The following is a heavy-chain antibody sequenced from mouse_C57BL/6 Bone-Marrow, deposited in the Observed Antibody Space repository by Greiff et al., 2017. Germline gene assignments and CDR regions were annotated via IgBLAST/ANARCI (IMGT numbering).Heavy chain of an antibody. CDR3: ATTVVAPGAY. J-gene: IGHJ3*01. V-gene: IGHV1-85*01. CDR1: GYTFTSYD. D-gene: IGHD1-1*01. CDR2: IYPRDGST. Sequence: QVHVKQSGPELVKPGASVKLSCKASGYTFTSYDINWVKQRPGQGLEWIGWIYPRDGSTKYTEKFKGKATLTVDTSSSTAYMELHSLTSEDSAVYFCATTVVAPGAYWGQGTLVTVSA.